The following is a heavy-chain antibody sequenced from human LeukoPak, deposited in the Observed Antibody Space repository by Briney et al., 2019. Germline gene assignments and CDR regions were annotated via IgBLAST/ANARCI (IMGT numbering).Heavy chain of an antibody. CDR2: ISYDGSNK. V-gene: IGHV3-30*03. D-gene: IGHD3-16*01. J-gene: IGHJ5*02. Sequence: GGSLRLSCAASGFTFSSYGMHWVRQAPGKGLEWVAVISYDGSNKYYADSVKGRFTISRDNSKNTLYLQMNSLRAEDTAPYYCARSGGIGAGGFDPWGQGTLVTVSS. CDR1: GFTFSSYG. CDR3: ARSGGIGAGGFDP.